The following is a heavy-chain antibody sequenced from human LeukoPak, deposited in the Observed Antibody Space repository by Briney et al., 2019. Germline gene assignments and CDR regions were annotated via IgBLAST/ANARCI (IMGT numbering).Heavy chain of an antibody. CDR1: GFTFSTYG. Sequence: GGSLRLSCAASGFTFSTYGMHWVRQAPGKGLEWVALIWYDGNNKYYADSVKGRFTISRDNSKNTLYLQMNSLRAEDTAVYYCARGDSSGWPQDQYYFDYWGQGTLVTVPS. V-gene: IGHV3-33*01. J-gene: IGHJ4*02. CDR3: ARGDSSGWPQDQYYFDY. D-gene: IGHD6-19*01. CDR2: IWYDGNNK.